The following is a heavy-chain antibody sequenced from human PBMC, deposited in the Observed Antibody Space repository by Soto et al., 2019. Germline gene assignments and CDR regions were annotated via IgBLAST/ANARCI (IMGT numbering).Heavy chain of an antibody. Sequence: QVTLKESGPVLVKPTETLTLTCTVSGFSLSKARMGVSWIRQPPGKALEWLAHIFWNDERSYNTSLKSRLTISRYTSKSQVVLTMTNVDPVDTGTYFCARALREELPIYCFDSWGQGTLVTDSS. CDR2: IFWNDER. J-gene: IGHJ4*02. CDR3: ARALREELPIYCFDS. V-gene: IGHV2-26*01. D-gene: IGHD1-7*01. CDR1: GFSLSKARMG.